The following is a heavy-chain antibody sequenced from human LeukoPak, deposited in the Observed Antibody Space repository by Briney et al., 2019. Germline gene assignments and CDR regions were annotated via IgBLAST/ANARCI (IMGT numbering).Heavy chain of an antibody. V-gene: IGHV4-30-4*01. CDR1: GGSISSGDYY. D-gene: IGHD6-13*01. Sequence: SQTLSLTCTVSGGSISSGDYYWSWIRQPPGKGLEWIGYIYYSGSAYYNPSLKSRVTISVDTSKNQFSLKLSSVTAADTAVYYCASGIAAAGHWFDPWGQGTLVTVSS. CDR2: IYYSGSA. J-gene: IGHJ5*02. CDR3: ASGIAAAGHWFDP.